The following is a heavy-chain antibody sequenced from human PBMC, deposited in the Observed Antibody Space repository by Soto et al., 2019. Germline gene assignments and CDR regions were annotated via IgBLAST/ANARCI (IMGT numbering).Heavy chain of an antibody. J-gene: IGHJ4*02. CDR1: GFTFSSYA. V-gene: IGHV3-23*01. CDR2: ISGSGGST. CDR3: AKIGSEYDFWSGYALSFDY. D-gene: IGHD3-3*01. Sequence: GGSLRLSCAASGFTFSSYAMSWVRQAPGKGLEWVSAISGSGGSTYYADSVKGRFTISRDNSKNTLYLQMNSLRAEDTAVYYCAKIGSEYDFWSGYALSFDYWGQGTLVTVSS.